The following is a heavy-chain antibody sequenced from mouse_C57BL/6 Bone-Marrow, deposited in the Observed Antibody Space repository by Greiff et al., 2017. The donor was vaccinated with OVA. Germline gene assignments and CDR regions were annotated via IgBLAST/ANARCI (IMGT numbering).Heavy chain of an antibody. CDR2: IYWDDDK. CDR1: GFSLSTSGMG. V-gene: IGHV8-12*01. CDR3: ARSITTVVATDAMDY. J-gene: IGHJ4*01. Sequence: QVTLKESGPGILQSSQTLSLTCSFSGFSLSTSGMGVSWIRQPSGKGLEWLAHIYWDDDKRYNPSLKSRLTISKDTSRNQVFLKITSVDTADTATYYCARSITTVVATDAMDYWGQGTSVTVSS. D-gene: IGHD1-1*01.